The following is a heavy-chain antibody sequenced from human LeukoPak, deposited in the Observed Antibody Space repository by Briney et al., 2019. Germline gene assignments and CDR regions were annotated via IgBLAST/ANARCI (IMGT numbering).Heavy chain of an antibody. V-gene: IGHV1-18*01. CDR3: AREDMTPPYYCYGMDV. J-gene: IGHJ6*02. Sequence: ASVKVSCKASGYTFTSYGISWVRQAPGQGLEWMGWISAYNGNTNYAQKLQGRVTMTTDTSTSTAYMELRSLRSDDTAVYYCAREDMTPPYYCYGMDVWGQGTTVTVSS. CDR1: GYTFTSYG. CDR2: ISAYNGNT.